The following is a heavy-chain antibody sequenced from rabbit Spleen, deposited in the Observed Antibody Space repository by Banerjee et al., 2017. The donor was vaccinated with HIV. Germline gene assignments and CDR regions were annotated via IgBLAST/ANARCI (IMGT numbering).Heavy chain of an antibody. CDR2: INAVTGKA. J-gene: IGHJ4*01. V-gene: IGHV1S40*01. CDR1: GFDFSGSYW. Sequence: QSLEESGGDLVKPEGSLTLTCTASGFDFSGSYWMCWVRQAPGKGLEWIACINAVTGKAVYASWAKGRFTFSKTSSTTVTLQMTSLTAADTATYFCARDLASVVGWNFNLWGPGTLVTVS. D-gene: IGHD3-1*01. CDR3: ARDLASVVGWNFNL.